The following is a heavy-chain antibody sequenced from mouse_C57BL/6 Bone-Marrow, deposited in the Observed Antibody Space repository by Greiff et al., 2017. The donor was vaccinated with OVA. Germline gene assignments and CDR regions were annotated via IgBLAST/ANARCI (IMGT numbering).Heavy chain of an antibody. D-gene: IGHD1-1*01. CDR3: ARRDYGSSGWYFDV. CDR1: GYAFTNYL. Sequence: VQLQQSGAELVRPGTSVKVSCKASGYAFTNYLIEWVKQRPGQGLEWIGVINPGSGGTNYNEKFKGKATLTADKSSSTAYMQLSSLTSEDSAVYFCARRDYGSSGWYFDVWGTGTTVTVSS. V-gene: IGHV1-54*01. J-gene: IGHJ1*03. CDR2: INPGSGGT.